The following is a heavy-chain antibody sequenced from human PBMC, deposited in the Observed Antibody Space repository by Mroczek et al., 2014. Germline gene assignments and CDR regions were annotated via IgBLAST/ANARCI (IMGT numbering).Heavy chain of an antibody. Sequence: ESGGGVVQPGRSLRLSCAASGFTFSSYAMHWVRQAPGKGLEWVAVISYDGSNKYYADSVKGRFTISRDNSKNTLYLQMNSLRAEDTAVYYCARVPAEGADEYYFDYWGQGTLVTVSS. CDR3: ARVPAEGADEYYFDY. CDR2: ISYDGSNK. CDR1: GFTFSSYA. J-gene: IGHJ4*02. V-gene: IGHV3-30-3*01. D-gene: IGHD1-26*01.